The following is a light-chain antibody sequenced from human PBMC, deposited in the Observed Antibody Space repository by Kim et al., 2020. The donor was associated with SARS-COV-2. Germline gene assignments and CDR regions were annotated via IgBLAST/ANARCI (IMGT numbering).Light chain of an antibody. CDR2: AAS. CDR3: QQYKSNPWT. CDR1: QRISSW. Sequence: IQMTQSPSTLSASIGDRVTITCRASQRISSWLAWYQQKPGKAPKLLIYAASSLESGVPSRFSGSGSGTEFTLTISSLQPDDFATYYCQQYKSNPWTFGQGTKVDIK. V-gene: IGKV1-5*01. J-gene: IGKJ1*01.